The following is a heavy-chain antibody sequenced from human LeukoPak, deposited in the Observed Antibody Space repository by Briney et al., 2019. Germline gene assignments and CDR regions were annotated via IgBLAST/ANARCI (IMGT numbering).Heavy chain of an antibody. CDR1: GGSISSGSYY. CDR3: ARPRPIRCGFDI. Sequence: SETLSLTCTVSGGSISSGSYYWGWIRQPPGKGLEWIGSIYFTGSTFYSPSLKSRVTMSVDTSKNQFSLKLSSVTAADTAVYYCARPRPIRCGFDIWGQGTMVTVSS. CDR2: IYFTGST. J-gene: IGHJ3*02. V-gene: IGHV4-39*01. D-gene: IGHD2-21*01.